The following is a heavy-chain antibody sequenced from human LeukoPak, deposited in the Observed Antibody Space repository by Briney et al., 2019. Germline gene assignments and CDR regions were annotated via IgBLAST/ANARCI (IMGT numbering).Heavy chain of an antibody. CDR1: GGSFSGYY. J-gene: IGHJ6*02. CDR3: GRLLITALRGPNRMDV. CDR2: ISYSGTT. V-gene: IGHV4-39*01. Sequence: SETLSLTCAVYGGSFSGYYWGWIRQPPGKGLEWIGSISYSGTTYYNPPLKSRVTMSVDTSKNQFSLKLSSVTAADTAVYYCGRLLITALRGPNRMDVWGQGTTVTVSS. D-gene: IGHD3-10*01.